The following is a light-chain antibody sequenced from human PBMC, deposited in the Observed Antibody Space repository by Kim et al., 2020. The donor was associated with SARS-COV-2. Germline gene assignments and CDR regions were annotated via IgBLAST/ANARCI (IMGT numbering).Light chain of an antibody. Sequence: CPGKSVTLSCRASQSVSSNVAWCQQKPGQTPRLLIYGASTRAIGIPARFSGSGSGTEFTLTISSLQSGDFAVYYCQQYDDWPPVTFGQGTRLEIK. CDR2: GAS. CDR1: QSVSSN. J-gene: IGKJ5*01. V-gene: IGKV3-15*01. CDR3: QQYDDWPPVT.